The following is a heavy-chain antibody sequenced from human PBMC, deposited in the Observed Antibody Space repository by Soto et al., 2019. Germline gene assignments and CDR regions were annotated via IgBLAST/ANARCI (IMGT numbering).Heavy chain of an antibody. V-gene: IGHV3-30-3*01. CDR1: GFTFSSFS. J-gene: IGHJ4*02. D-gene: IGHD3-16*02. CDR2: VSSDGNTK. Sequence: PGGSLRLSCAASGFTFSSFSMHWVRQTPGGALDWVAVVSSDGNTKYYADSVRGRFTISRDNSMNTLFLQMSSLRPEDTAVYYCATELALYRYFDYWGQGTLVTVSS. CDR3: ATELALYRYFDY.